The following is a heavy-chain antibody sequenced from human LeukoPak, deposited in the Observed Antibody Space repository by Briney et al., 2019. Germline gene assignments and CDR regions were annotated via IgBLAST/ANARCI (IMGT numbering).Heavy chain of an antibody. Sequence: PSETLSLTCTVSGGSINNYFWSWIRQPPGKGLECIAYIYYSDSTNYKPSLKSRVTVSVDTSKTQFSLKLSSVTAADTAVYYCARFPGGAEYRHYYYMDVWGTGTTVTVSS. CDR2: IYYSDST. CDR3: ARFPGGAEYRHYYYMDV. J-gene: IGHJ6*03. CDR1: GGSINNYF. D-gene: IGHD1-14*01. V-gene: IGHV4-59*01.